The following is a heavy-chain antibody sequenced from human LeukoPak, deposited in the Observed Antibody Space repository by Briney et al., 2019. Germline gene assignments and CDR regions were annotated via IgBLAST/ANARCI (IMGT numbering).Heavy chain of an antibody. CDR3: ARDKTTPYYCYGMDV. CDR1: GGSISSYY. V-gene: IGHV4-59*01. Sequence: SETLSLTCTASGGSISSYYWSWIRQPPGKGLEWIGYTYYSGSTNYNPSLKSRVTISVDTSKNQFSLKLSSVTAADTAIYYCARDKTTPYYCYGMDVWGQGTTVTVSS. J-gene: IGHJ6*02. CDR2: TYYSGST. D-gene: IGHD1-7*01.